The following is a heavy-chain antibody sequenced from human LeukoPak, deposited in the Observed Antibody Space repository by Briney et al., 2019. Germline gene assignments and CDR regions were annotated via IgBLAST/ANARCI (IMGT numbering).Heavy chain of an antibody. J-gene: IGHJ4*02. D-gene: IGHD4-17*01. V-gene: IGHV1-18*01. CDR1: GYTFTNYH. Sequence: ASVRVSCKASGYTFTNYHIAWVRQAPGGGREWMGWVSSNDGNTVYAQRLQGRVTMTTDTSTSVAYMELRSLSSDDPAVYYCTRAPPGMTTLTHYRRQATLVTVS. CDR2: VSSNDGNT. CDR3: TRAPPGMTTLTHY.